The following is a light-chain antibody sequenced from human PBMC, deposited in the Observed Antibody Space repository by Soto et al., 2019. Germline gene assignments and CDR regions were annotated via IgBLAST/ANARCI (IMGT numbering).Light chain of an antibody. CDR3: QQYNSPPWT. J-gene: IGKJ1*01. Sequence: DIQMTQSPSALSASIGDRVTITCRASQSISEWLAWYQQKPGQAPKVLIYDASSLQSGVPARFSGSGSATEFTLTISSLQPDDFATYYCQQYNSPPWTFGQGTKGDIK. CDR1: QSISEW. V-gene: IGKV1-5*01. CDR2: DAS.